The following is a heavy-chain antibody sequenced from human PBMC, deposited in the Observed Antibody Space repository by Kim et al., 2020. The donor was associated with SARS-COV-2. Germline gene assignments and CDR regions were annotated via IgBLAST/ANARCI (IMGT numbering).Heavy chain of an antibody. CDR1: GFTFDDYA. V-gene: IGHV3-9*01. Sequence: GGSLRLSCAASGFTFDDYAMHWVRQAPGKGLEWVSGISWNSGSIGYADSVKGRFTISRDNAKNSLYLQMNSLRAEDTALYYCAKDIVPQPPSSYYYYGMDVWGQGTTVTVSS. J-gene: IGHJ6*02. D-gene: IGHD6-13*01. CDR2: ISWNSGSI. CDR3: AKDIVPQPPSSYYYYGMDV.